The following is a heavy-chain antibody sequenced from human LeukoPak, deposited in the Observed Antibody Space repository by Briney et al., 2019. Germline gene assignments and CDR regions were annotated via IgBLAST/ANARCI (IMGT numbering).Heavy chain of an antibody. Sequence: KASETLSLTCTVSGGSISSSSYYWGWIRQPPGKGLEWIGYIYYSGSTNYNPSLKSRVTISVDTSKNQFSLKLSSVTAADTAVYYCARENYDPYYYGMDVWGQGTTVTVSS. CDR2: IYYSGST. CDR1: GGSISSSSYY. D-gene: IGHD5-12*01. J-gene: IGHJ6*02. V-gene: IGHV4-61*01. CDR3: ARENYDPYYYGMDV.